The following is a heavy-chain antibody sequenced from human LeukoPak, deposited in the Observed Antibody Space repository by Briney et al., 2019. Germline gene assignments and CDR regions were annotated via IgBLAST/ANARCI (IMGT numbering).Heavy chain of an antibody. Sequence: GGSLRLSCVASGLTFDDYGMSWVRQALGKGLGWVSGISWNGGTTTYADSVKGRFTISRDNAKNSLYLQMNSPRVEDTAFYYCARNSGANVYTYSFQYWGRGTLVTVSS. CDR3: ARNSGANVYTYSFQY. J-gene: IGHJ4*02. V-gene: IGHV3-20*04. CDR2: ISWNGGTT. D-gene: IGHD1-26*01. CDR1: GLTFDDYG.